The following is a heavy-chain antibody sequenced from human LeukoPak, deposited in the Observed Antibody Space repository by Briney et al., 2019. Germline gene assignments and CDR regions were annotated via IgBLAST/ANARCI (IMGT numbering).Heavy chain of an antibody. D-gene: IGHD3-10*01. Sequence: SQTLSLTCAISGDSVSTNTTAWNWIRQSPARGLEWLGRTYYRSKWYNNYALSVKSRLIINPDTSKNQFSLKLRSVTAADTAVYYCATVAVIRGVTYFDYWGQGTLVTVSS. CDR1: GDSVSTNTTA. V-gene: IGHV6-1*01. CDR3: ATVAVIRGVTYFDY. J-gene: IGHJ4*02. CDR2: TYYRSKWYN.